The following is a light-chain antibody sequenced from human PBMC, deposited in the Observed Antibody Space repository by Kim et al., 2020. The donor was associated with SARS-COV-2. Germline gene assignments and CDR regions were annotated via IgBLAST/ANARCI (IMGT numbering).Light chain of an antibody. CDR1: SSNIVSNT. J-gene: IGLJ3*02. V-gene: IGLV1-44*01. Sequence: GKRVTISCSGSSSNIVSNTVNWYQQLPGTAPKLLIYSNNQRPSGVPDRFSGSKSGTSASLAISGLQSEDEADYYCAAWDDSLNGLVFGGGTQLTVL. CDR3: AAWDDSLNGLV. CDR2: SNN.